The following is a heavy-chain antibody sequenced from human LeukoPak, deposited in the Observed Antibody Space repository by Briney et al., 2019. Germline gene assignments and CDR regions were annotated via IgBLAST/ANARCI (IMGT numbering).Heavy chain of an antibody. D-gene: IGHD4-23*01. J-gene: IGHJ3*02. CDR3: ARDRLPYGGNPNYDAFDI. CDR2: ISYDGSNK. CDR1: GFTFSSYA. V-gene: IGHV3-30-3*01. Sequence: GGSLRLSCAASGFTFSSYAMHWVRQAPGKGLEWVTVISYDGSNKYYADSVKGRFTISRDNSKNTLYLQMSSLRAEDTAVYYCARDRLPYGGNPNYDAFDIWGQGTMVTVSS.